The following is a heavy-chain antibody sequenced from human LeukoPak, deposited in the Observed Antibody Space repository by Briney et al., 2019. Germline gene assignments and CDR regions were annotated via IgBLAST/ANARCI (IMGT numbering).Heavy chain of an antibody. CDR1: GYTFTSNY. V-gene: IGHV1-46*01. Sequence: ASVKVSCKAFGYTFTSNYMHWVRQAPGQGPEWMGVISPSGGSTTYAQKFQGRVTLTRDMSTSTDYLELSSLRSEDTAVYYCARDHDSSGYYLIFDYWGQGTLVTVSS. CDR3: ARDHDSSGYYLIFDY. D-gene: IGHD3-22*01. J-gene: IGHJ4*02. CDR2: ISPSGGST.